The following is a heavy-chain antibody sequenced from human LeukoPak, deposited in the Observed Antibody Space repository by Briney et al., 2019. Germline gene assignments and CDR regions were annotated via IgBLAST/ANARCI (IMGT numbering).Heavy chain of an antibody. V-gene: IGHV4-59*01. D-gene: IGHD3-10*01. J-gene: IGHJ4*02. CDR2: LYYSGST. CDR1: GGSISGYY. Sequence: SETLSLTCTVSGGSISGYYWSWIRQPPGKGLEWIGYLYYSGSTNYNPSLKSRVTISVDTSKNQFSLMLSSVTAADTAVYYCATMTMVRGVIGRDYWGQGTLVTVSS. CDR3: ATMTMVRGVIGRDY.